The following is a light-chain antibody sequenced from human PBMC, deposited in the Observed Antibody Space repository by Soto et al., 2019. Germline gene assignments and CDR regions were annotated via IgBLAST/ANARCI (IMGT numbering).Light chain of an antibody. CDR2: LNSDGSH. Sequence: QPVLTQSPSASASLGASVKLTCTLSSGHSSYAIAWHQQQPEKGPRYLMKLNSDGSHNKGDGIPDRFSGSSSGTERYLTISSLQSGDEADYYCQTWDTGIVLFGGGTKLTVL. V-gene: IGLV4-69*01. J-gene: IGLJ2*01. CDR3: QTWDTGIVL. CDR1: SGHSSYA.